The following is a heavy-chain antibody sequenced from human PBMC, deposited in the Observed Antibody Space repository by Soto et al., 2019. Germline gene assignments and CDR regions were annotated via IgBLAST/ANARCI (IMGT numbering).Heavy chain of an antibody. CDR2: ISAYNGHT. D-gene: IGHD3-3*01. V-gene: IGHV1-18*04. Sequence: ASVKVSCKASGYTFTNYGISWVRQAPGQGLEWMGWISAYNGHTNYAQRLQGRVTMTTDTSTSTAYMELKSLRSDDTALYFGARAGIMIFGAPNYYDGMDVWGQGTTVTVSS. CDR1: GYTFTNYG. CDR3: ARAGIMIFGAPNYYDGMDV. J-gene: IGHJ6*02.